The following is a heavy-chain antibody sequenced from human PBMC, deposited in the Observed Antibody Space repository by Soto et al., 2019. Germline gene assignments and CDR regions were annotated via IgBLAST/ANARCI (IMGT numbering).Heavy chain of an antibody. V-gene: IGHV1-18*01. CDR2: ISAYNGNT. CDR3: ARDAGSGSYYPFDY. J-gene: IGHJ4*02. D-gene: IGHD3-10*01. Sequence: ASVKVSCMASGYTFTNYAINWVRQAPGQGLEWMGWISAYNGNTNYAQKLQGRVTMTTDTSTSTAYMEVRSLRSDDTAVYYCARDAGSGSYYPFDYWGQGTLVTVSS. CDR1: GYTFTNYA.